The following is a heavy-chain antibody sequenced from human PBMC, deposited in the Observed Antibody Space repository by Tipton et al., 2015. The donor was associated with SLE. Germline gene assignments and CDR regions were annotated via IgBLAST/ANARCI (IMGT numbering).Heavy chain of an antibody. CDR1: GYTFTSYD. J-gene: IGHJ5*02. Sequence: QVQLVQSGAEVKKPGASVKVSCKASGYTFTSYDINWVRQATGQGLEWMGWMNPNTGATNYAEDFQGRVTITRDMSTSTAYMELRSDDSTVYYCARGGVFRDLNGWFDPWGQGTLVTVSS. CDR3: ARGGVFRDLNGWFDP. D-gene: IGHD3-16*01. V-gene: IGHV1-2*02. CDR2: MNPNTGAT.